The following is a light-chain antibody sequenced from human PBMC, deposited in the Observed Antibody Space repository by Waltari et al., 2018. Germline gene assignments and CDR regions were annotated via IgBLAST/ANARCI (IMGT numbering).Light chain of an antibody. J-gene: IGLJ3*02. CDR3: QTGGHGTWV. V-gene: IGLV4-69*02. CDR2: VNSDGSH. CDR1: SGHSSNV. Sequence: QLALTQSPSASASLGASVKLTCTLNSGHSSNVVAWLQQQPEKGPRYLMKVNSDGSHSKGDDIPDRFSGSGSGAERYLTISSLQSEDEADYYCQTGGHGTWVIGGGTKLTVL.